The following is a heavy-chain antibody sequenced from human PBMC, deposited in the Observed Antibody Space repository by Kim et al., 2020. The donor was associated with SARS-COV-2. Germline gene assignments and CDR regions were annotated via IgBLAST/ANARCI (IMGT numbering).Heavy chain of an antibody. CDR3: ARVLRSIVVVPAAIDY. Sequence: GGSLRLSCAASGFTFSSYSMNWVRQAPGKGLEWVSSISSSSSYIYYADSVKGRFTISRDNAKNSLYLQMNSLRAEDTAVYYCARVLRSIVVVPAAIDYWGQGTLVTVSS. V-gene: IGHV3-21*01. CDR2: ISSSSSYI. D-gene: IGHD2-2*01. J-gene: IGHJ4*02. CDR1: GFTFSSYS.